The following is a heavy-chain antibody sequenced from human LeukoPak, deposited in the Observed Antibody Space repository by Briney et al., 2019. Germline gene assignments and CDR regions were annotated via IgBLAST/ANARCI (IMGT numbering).Heavy chain of an antibody. CDR2: IIPILGIA. CDR1: GGTFSSYA. V-gene: IGHV1-69*04. J-gene: IGHJ4*02. D-gene: IGHD4-23*01. CDR3: ARPDRVGVITASIDY. Sequence: ASVKVSCKASGGTFSSYAISWVRQAPGQGLEWMGRIIPILGIANYAQKFQGRVTITADKSTSTAYMELSSLRSEDTAVYYCARPDRVGVITASIDYWGQGTLVTVSS.